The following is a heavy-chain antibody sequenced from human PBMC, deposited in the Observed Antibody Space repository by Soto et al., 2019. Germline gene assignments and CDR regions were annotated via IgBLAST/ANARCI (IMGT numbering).Heavy chain of an antibody. D-gene: IGHD3-22*01. Sequence: QVQLVQSGAEVKKPGSSVKVSCKTSGGTFSSYTISWVRQARGQGREWMGRIIPILGIANYAQKFQGRVTITADKSTSTAYMALSSLRSEDTAVYYCARDQHYYDSTGYYYNDAFDIWGQGTLVTVSS. V-gene: IGHV1-69*08. CDR2: IIPILGIA. J-gene: IGHJ3*02. CDR3: ARDQHYYDSTGYYYNDAFDI. CDR1: GGTFSSYT.